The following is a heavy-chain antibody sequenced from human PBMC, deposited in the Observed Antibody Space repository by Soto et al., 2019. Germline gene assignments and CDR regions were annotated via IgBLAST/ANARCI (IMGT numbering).Heavy chain of an antibody. CDR3: AKARAVAGPLSLWDY. J-gene: IGHJ4*02. CDR1: GFTFSSYA. CDR2: ISGSGGST. D-gene: IGHD6-19*01. V-gene: IGHV3-23*01. Sequence: EVPLLESGGGLVQPGGSLRLSCAASGFTFSSYAMSWVRQAPGKGLEWVSAISGSGGSTYYADSVKGRFTISRDNSXXTLYLQMNSLRAEDTAVYYCAKARAVAGPLSLWDYWGQGTLVTVSS.